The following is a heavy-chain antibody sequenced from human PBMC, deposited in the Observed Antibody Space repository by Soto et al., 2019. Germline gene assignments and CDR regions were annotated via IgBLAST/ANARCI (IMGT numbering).Heavy chain of an antibody. CDR2: IIPIFGTA. J-gene: IGHJ4*02. V-gene: IGHV1-69*06. CDR3: ARVRLLGQTRLFDY. D-gene: IGHD3-10*01. CDR1: GGTFSSYA. Sequence: QVQLVQSGAEVKKPGSSVKVSCKASGGTFSSYAISWVRQAPGQGLEWMGGIIPIFGTANYAQKFQGSVTITADKSTRTAYMELSSLRSEDTDVYYCARVRLLGQTRLFDYWGQGTLVTVSS.